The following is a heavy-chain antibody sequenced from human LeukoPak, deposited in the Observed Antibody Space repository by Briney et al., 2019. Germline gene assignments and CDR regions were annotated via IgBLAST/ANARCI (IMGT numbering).Heavy chain of an antibody. CDR2: IYPGDSDT. D-gene: IGHD2-15*01. CDR3: ARHPRYCSGGSCYSGAFDY. J-gene: IGHJ4*02. CDR1: GYSFTSYW. V-gene: IGHV5-51*01. Sequence: GESLKISCQGSGYSFTSYWIGWVRQMPGKGLEWMGIIYPGDSDTRYSPSFQGQVTISADKSISTAYLQWSSLKASDTAMYYCARHPRYCSGGSCYSGAFDYWGQGTLVTVSS.